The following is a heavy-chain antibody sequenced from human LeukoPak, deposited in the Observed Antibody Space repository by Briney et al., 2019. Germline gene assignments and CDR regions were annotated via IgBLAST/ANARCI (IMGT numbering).Heavy chain of an antibody. D-gene: IGHD2-8*02. V-gene: IGHV3-23*01. Sequence: PGGSLRLSCGASGFTFSSYAMNWVRQAPGKEMEWVSSITGNTGNTYVAEPVKGRFTISGDNSRNTLYLQMNTLRAEDTAIYYCAKGTLGSCAGARCYPFDHWGQGALVTVSS. CDR1: GFTFSSYA. CDR2: ITGNTGNT. CDR3: AKGTLGSCAGARCYPFDH. J-gene: IGHJ4*02.